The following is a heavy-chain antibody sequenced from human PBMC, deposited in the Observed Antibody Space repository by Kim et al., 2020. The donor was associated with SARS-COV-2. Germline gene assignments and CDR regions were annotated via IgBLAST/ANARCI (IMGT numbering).Heavy chain of an antibody. CDR2: INPVGIAT. CDR3: AVLWAGTACAY. Sequence: GGSLRLSCAASGFIFSKSWLGWVRQAPGKGLEWVAYINPVGIATYSVASVRGRFTISRDNARNSLYLQVSSLRAEDAADYYCAVLWAGTACAYWGQGTLVTVSS. CDR1: GFIFSKSW. D-gene: IGHD3-16*01. V-gene: IGHV3-7*03. J-gene: IGHJ4*02.